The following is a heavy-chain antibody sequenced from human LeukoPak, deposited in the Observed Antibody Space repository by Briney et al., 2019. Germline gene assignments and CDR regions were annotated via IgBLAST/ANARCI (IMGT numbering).Heavy chain of an antibody. Sequence: ASVKVSCKASGCTFTGYYMHWVRQAPGQGLEWMGWINPNSGGTNYAQKFQGRVTMTRDTSISTAYMELSRLRSDDTAVYYCARGSPSDDSSGYYALRNFDYWGQGTLVTVSS. CDR1: GCTFTGYY. V-gene: IGHV1-2*02. CDR3: ARGSPSDDSSGYYALRNFDY. J-gene: IGHJ4*02. D-gene: IGHD3-22*01. CDR2: INPNSGGT.